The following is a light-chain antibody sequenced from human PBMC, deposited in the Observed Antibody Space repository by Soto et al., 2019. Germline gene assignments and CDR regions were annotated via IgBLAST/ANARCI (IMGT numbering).Light chain of an antibody. V-gene: IGKV1-12*01. CDR2: AAS. CDR3: QQANSFPPT. J-gene: IGKJ1*01. Sequence: DIQMTQSPSSVSASVGDRVTITCRASQRISSWLAWYKQKPGKAPKLLIYAASSLQSGVPSRFSGSASGTDFTLTISSLQPEDFATYYCQQANSFPPTFGQGTKVEIK. CDR1: QRISSW.